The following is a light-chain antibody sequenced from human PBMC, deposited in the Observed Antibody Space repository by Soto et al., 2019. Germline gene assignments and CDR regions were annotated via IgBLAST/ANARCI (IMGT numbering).Light chain of an antibody. Sequence: EIVLTQSPGTLSLSPGERATLSCRASQSVSSNYLAWYQRKPGQAPRLLIYGASSRAIDIPNRFSGSGSGRDFTLTITRREGEDFAVYYGQEYGSSPPTFGQGTKVEI. CDR1: QSVSSNY. V-gene: IGKV3-20*01. CDR2: GAS. CDR3: QEYGSSPPT. J-gene: IGKJ1*01.